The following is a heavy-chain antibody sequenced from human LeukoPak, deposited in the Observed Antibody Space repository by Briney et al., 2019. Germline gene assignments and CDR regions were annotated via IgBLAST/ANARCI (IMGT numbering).Heavy chain of an antibody. CDR1: GFTFSRYT. D-gene: IGHD1-26*01. CDR3: TRGTGSYDY. J-gene: IGHJ4*02. CDR2: ITSSSTYI. Sequence: GGSLRLSCAASGFTFSRYTVNWVRQAPGKRLEWVSSITSSSTYIYYADSVKGRFTISRDNAKNSLYLHSNSLRDEDTAVYYGTRGTGSYDYWGQGTRVTVSS. V-gene: IGHV3-21*01.